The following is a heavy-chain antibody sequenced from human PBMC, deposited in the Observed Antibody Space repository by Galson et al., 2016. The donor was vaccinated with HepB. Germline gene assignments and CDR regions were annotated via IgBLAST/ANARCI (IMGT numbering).Heavy chain of an antibody. CDR2: INAGNGNT. CDR3: ARMKLDYSDYGFYYFGMDV. J-gene: IGHJ6*02. D-gene: IGHD4-11*01. V-gene: IGHV1-3*01. CDR1: GYTFTNYA. Sequence: SVKVSCKASGYTFTNYAIHWVRQAPGQRLEWMGWINAGNGNTKYSQKFRGRVTITRDTDANTAYMELSILRSEDTAVYYCARMKLDYSDYGFYYFGMDVWGQGTTVTVSS.